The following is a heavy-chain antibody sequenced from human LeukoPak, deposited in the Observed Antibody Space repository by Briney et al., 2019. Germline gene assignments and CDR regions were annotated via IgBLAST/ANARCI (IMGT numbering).Heavy chain of an antibody. V-gene: IGHV4-59*01. D-gene: IGHD2-21*01. CDR2: IYYSGNT. Sequence: SETLSLTCTVSGDSISKYYWSWIRQPPGKGLEWIGYIYYSGNTNYNPSLKSRVTMSLYTSKNRFSLKLTSVTAADTALYYCARELKVGDTGYYLDYWGQGTLVTVSP. CDR1: GDSISKYY. CDR3: ARELKVGDTGYYLDY. J-gene: IGHJ4*02.